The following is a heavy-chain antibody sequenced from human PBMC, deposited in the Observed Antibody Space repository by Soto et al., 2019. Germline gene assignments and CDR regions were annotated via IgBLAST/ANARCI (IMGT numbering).Heavy chain of an antibody. J-gene: IGHJ6*03. CDR2: IDPSGSYT. V-gene: IGHV5-10-1*01. Sequence: MKTSRECACYLVTSYLISWGLQMPGKGLEWMGRIDPSGSYTNYSPSFQGHVTISADKSIRTAYLQWSRLKASDTAMYYCARHPCRIDSQADSRAGLAFRGKQTMV. D-gene: IGHD2-15*01. CDR1: CYLVTSYL. CDR3: ARHPCRIDSQADSRAGLAF.